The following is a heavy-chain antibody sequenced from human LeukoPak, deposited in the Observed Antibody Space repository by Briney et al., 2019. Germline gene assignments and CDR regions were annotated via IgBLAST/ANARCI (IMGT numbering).Heavy chain of an antibody. CDR3: ARRLHCSSTSCYSGTDY. CDR1: GGSFSGYY. J-gene: IGHJ4*02. Sequence: SETLSLTCAVYGGSFSGYYWSWIRQPPGKGLEWIGEINHSGSTNYNPSLKSRVTISVDTSKNQFSLKLSSVTAADTAVYYCARRLHCSSTSCYSGTDYWGQGTLVTVSS. V-gene: IGHV4-34*01. CDR2: INHSGST. D-gene: IGHD2-2*01.